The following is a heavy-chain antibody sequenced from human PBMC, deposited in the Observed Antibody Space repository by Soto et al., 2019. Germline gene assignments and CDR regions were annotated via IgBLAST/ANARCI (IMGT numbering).Heavy chain of an antibody. V-gene: IGHV1-58*01. J-gene: IGHJ4*02. CDR3: ATHREGATYYFDS. Sequence: QMQLVQSGPEVKQPGTSVKVTCKASTFTFTSSAVQWVRQARAQRLAWIGWIVVGSGNTKYAQNFQERVTITSDMSSGTAYLELSSLRSEDTAVYYCATHREGATYYFDSWGQGTLLTVSS. CDR2: IVVGSGNT. CDR1: TFTFTSSA. D-gene: IGHD1-26*01.